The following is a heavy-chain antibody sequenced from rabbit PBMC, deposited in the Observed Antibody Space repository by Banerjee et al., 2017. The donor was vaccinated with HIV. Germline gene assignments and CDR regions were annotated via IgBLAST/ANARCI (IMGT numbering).Heavy chain of an antibody. CDR1: GFSFSSGYD. J-gene: IGHJ4*01. Sequence: QSLEESGGDLVKPGASLALTCTASGFSFSSGYDMCWVRQAPGSGLEWIAYVYGGGSGNTYYASWAKGRFTISKTSSTTVTLQMTSLTAADTATYFCARDLAGVIGWNFNLWGPGTLVTVS. CDR3: ARDLAGVIGWNFNL. D-gene: IGHD4-1*01. V-gene: IGHV1S40*01. CDR2: VYGGGSGNT.